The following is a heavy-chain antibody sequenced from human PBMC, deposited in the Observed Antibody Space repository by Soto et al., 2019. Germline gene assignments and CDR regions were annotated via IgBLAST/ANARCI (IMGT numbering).Heavy chain of an antibody. J-gene: IGHJ4*02. CDR3: ARCVGAAAYFDY. V-gene: IGHV4-31*11. Sequence: QVQLQESGPGLVKPSQTLSLTCAVSGASISSGGYYWAWIRQHPGKGLEGIGYIYYSGHTYYTPSLKSRLTISVDTSKNQFSLNLTSVTAADTAVYYCARCVGAAAYFDYWGQGTLVTVSS. CDR2: IYYSGHT. CDR1: GASISSGGYY. D-gene: IGHD6-13*01.